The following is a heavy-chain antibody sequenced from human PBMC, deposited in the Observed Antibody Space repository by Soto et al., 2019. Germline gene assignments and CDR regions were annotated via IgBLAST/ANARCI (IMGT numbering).Heavy chain of an antibody. D-gene: IGHD3-22*01. CDR3: AREYSLAVVASGY. CDR2: ISYDGGDK. V-gene: IGHV3-30-3*01. J-gene: IGHJ4*02. Sequence: QVQLVESGGGVVQPGRSLRLSCAASGFTFSSYAMHWVRQTPGKGLEWVAVISYDGGDKYYADSVKGRFTISRDNSKNTLYLQMNSLRAEDTSVYYCAREYSLAVVASGYWGQGILVTVSS. CDR1: GFTFSSYA.